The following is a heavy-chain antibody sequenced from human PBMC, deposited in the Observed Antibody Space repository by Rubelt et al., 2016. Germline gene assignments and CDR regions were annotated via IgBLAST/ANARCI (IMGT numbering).Heavy chain of an antibody. CDR1: GFIFSNYA. D-gene: IGHD3-22*01. CDR3: TRNYSDSGGYYEGAH. J-gene: IGHJ4*02. CDR2: VSYDESDK. Sequence: QVQLVESGGGVVQSGGSLRLSCAGSGFIFSNYAMHWVRQAPGKGLGWVAVVSYDESDKNYADSVQGRFTISRDNSKNTVYLQMNSLRVGDTAMYYCTRNYSDSGGYYEGAHWGQGTLVTVSS. V-gene: IGHV3-30*03.